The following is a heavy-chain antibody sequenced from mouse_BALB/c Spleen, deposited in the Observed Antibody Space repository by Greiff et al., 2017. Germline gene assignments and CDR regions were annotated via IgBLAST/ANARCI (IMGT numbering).Heavy chain of an antibody. CDR3: TRDGDYYGSSYGFAY. CDR2: ISSGGSYT. CDR1: GFTFSSYT. Sequence: EVKLVESGGGLVKPGGSLKLSCAASGFTFSSYTMSWVRQTPEKRLEWVATISSGGSYTYYPDSVKGRFTISRDNAKNTLYLQMSSLKSEDTAMYYCTRDGDYYGSSYGFAYWGQGTLVTVSA. J-gene: IGHJ3*01. V-gene: IGHV5-6-4*01. D-gene: IGHD1-1*01.